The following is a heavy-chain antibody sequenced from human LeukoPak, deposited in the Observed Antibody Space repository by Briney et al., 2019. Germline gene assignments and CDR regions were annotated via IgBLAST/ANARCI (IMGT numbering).Heavy chain of an antibody. CDR1: GGSISNYY. CDR2: IYHSGST. V-gene: IGHV4-59*12. Sequence: SETLSLTCTVSGGSISNYYWSWIRQPPGKGLEWIGEIYHSGSTNYNPSLKSRVTISVDKSKNQFSLKLSSVTAADTAVYYCARWTGSGWPYYYYYMDVWGKGTTVTVSS. CDR3: ARWTGSGWPYYYYYMDV. J-gene: IGHJ6*03. D-gene: IGHD6-19*01.